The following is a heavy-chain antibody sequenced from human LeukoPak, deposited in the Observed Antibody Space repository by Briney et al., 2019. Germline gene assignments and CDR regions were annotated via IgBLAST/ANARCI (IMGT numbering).Heavy chain of an antibody. V-gene: IGHV3-66*02. CDR2: IYSGGST. CDR1: GFTVSSNY. CDR3: AREGGYSSSPPFDY. Sequence: GGSLRLSCAASGFTVSSNYMSWVRQAPGKGLEWVSVIYSGGSTYYADSVKGRFTISRDNSENTLYLQMNSLRAEDTAVYYCAREGGYSSSPPFDYWGQGTLVTVSS. J-gene: IGHJ4*02. D-gene: IGHD6-13*01.